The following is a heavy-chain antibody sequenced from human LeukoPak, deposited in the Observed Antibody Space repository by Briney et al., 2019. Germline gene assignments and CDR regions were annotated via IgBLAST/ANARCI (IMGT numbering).Heavy chain of an antibody. CDR2: IWYGGSNK. V-gene: IGHV3-33*06. D-gene: IGHD3-22*01. Sequence: GGSLRLSCAASGFTFSSYGMHWVRQAPGKGLEWVAVIWYGGSNKYYADSVKGRFTISRDNSKNTLYRQMNSLRAEDTAVYYCAKEVGYDSSGYLSYWGQGTLVTVSS. CDR3: AKEVGYDSSGYLSY. CDR1: GFTFSSYG. J-gene: IGHJ4*02.